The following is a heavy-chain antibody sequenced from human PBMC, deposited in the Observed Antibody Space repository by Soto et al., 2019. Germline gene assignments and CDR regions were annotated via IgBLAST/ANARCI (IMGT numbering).Heavy chain of an antibody. J-gene: IGHJ4*02. Sequence: QVQLQESGPGLVKPSETLSLTCTVSGGSISSYYWSWIRQPPGKGLEWIGYIYYSGSTNYNPSLKGRVTISVDTSKNPFSLKLSSVTAADTAVYDCARGTPWNQLLSHWGQGTLVTVSS. CDR2: IYYSGST. CDR3: ARGTPWNQLLSH. D-gene: IGHD2-2*01. V-gene: IGHV4-59*01. CDR1: GGSISSYY.